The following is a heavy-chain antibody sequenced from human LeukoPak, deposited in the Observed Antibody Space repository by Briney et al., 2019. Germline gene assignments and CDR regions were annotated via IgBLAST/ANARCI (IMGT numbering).Heavy chain of an antibody. CDR3: ARGSYYASFDY. V-gene: IGHV4-34*01. D-gene: IGHD3-3*01. CDR2: INHSGST. J-gene: IGHJ4*02. Sequence: GSLRLSCAASGFTFDDHGMSWIRQPPGKGLEWIGEINHSGSTNYNPSLKSRVTISVDTSKNQFSLKLSSVTAADTAVYYCARGSYYASFDYWGQGTLVTVSS. CDR1: GFTFDDHG.